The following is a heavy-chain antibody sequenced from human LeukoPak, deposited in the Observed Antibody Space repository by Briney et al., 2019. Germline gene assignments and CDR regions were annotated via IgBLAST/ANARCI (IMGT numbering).Heavy chain of an antibody. D-gene: IGHD3-9*01. CDR2: FGGVGGST. J-gene: IGHJ4*02. CDR3: AKQDYDILTGYYKPLFDY. V-gene: IGHV3-23*01. Sequence: GGPLRPSCAAPGFPFGGNALSGVGRAPGRGWGGASAFGGVGGSTYYADSVKGRFAISRDNSKNTLYLQMNSLRAEDTAVYYCAKQDYDILTGYYKPLFDYWGQGTLVTVSS. CDR1: GFPFGGNA.